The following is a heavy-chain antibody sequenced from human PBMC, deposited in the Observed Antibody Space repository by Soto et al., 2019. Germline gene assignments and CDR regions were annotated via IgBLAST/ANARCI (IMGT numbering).Heavy chain of an antibody. CDR1: GGSISSSSYY. CDR3: ARHGDYDFWSGYYYGFDY. D-gene: IGHD3-3*01. J-gene: IGHJ4*02. Sequence: SETLSLTCTVSGGSISSSSYYWGWIRQPPGKGLEWIGSIYYSGSTYYNPSLKSRVTISVDTSKNQFSLKLSSVTAADTAVYYCARHGDYDFWSGYYYGFDYWGQGTLVTVSS. CDR2: IYYSGST. V-gene: IGHV4-39*01.